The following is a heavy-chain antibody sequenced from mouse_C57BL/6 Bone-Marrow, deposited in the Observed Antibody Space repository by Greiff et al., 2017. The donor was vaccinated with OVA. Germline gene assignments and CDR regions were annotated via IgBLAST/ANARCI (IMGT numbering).Heavy chain of an antibody. J-gene: IGHJ1*03. CDR1: GFTFSSYT. CDR2: ISGGGGNT. Sequence: EVQRVESGGGLVKPGGSLKLSCAASGFTFSSYTMSWVRQTPEKRLEWVATISGGGGNTYYPDSVKGRFTISRDNAKNTLYLQMSSLRSEDTALYDCARGALRSDVWGTGTTVTVSS. D-gene: IGHD1-1*01. V-gene: IGHV5-9*01. CDR3: ARGALRSDV.